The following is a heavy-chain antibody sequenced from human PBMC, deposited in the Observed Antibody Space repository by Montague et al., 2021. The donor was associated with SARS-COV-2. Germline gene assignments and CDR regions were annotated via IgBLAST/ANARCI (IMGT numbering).Heavy chain of an antibody. J-gene: IGHJ4*02. Sequence: SETLSLTCTVSGDSITRIIHYWGWICQPPGKGLEWIASIFYTGTIYYNPSLKSRVTMSLATSKSQFSLNLTSVTAADTAVYFCARHPTTVTTFHWGQGSLVTVSS. CDR1: GDSITRIIHY. CDR2: IFYTGTI. V-gene: IGHV4-39*01. D-gene: IGHD4-17*01. CDR3: ARHPTTVTTFH.